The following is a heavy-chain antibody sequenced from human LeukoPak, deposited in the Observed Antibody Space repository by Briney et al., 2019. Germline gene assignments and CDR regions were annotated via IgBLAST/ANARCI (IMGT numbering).Heavy chain of an antibody. D-gene: IGHD3-10*01. CDR1: GGTFSSYA. CDR3: ARGHYGSGSYYRRRYNWFDP. J-gene: IGHJ5*02. V-gene: IGHV1-69*04. CDR2: IIPILGIA. Sequence: SVKVSCKASGGTFSSYAISWVRQAPGQGLEWMGRIIPILGIANYAQKFQGRVTITADKSTSTAYMELSSLRSEDTAVYYCARGHYGSGSYYRRRYNWFDPWGQGTLVTASS.